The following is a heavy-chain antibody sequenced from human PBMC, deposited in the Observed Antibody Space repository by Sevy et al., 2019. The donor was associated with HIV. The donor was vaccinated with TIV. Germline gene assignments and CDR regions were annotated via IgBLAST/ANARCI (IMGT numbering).Heavy chain of an antibody. J-gene: IGHJ4*02. V-gene: IGHV3-30*18. CDR1: GFTFSNYG. CDR2: ISHDRSSK. Sequence: GGSLRLSCAASGFTFSNYGMHWVRQAPGKGLEWVAVISHDRSSKYFADSVKGRFNISRDNSKNTLYLQMDSLRPEDTALYYAANQKPGQQLGKVFDYWGRGALVTVSS. CDR3: ANQKPGQQLGKVFDY. D-gene: IGHD6-13*01.